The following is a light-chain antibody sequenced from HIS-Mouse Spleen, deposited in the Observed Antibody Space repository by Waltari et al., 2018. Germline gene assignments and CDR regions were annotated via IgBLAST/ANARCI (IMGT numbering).Light chain of an antibody. J-gene: IGLJ3*02. CDR1: SSAVRSYNL. CDR3: CSYAGSSTWV. CDR2: EGS. V-gene: IGLV2-23*01. Sequence: QSALTQPASVSGSPGQSITISCTGTSSAVRSYNLFSWYQQHPGKAPKLMIYEGSKRPSGVSNRFSGSKSGNTASLTISGLQAEDEADYYCCSYAGSSTWVFGGGTKLTVL.